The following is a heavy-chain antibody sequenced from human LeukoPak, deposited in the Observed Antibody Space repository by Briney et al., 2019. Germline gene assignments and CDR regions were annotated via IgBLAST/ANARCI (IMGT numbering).Heavy chain of an antibody. V-gene: IGHV1-18*01. CDR3: ARDWTVGHDGDY. J-gene: IGHJ4*02. CDR2: ISAYNGNT. D-gene: IGHD3/OR15-3a*01. Sequence: ASVKVSCKASGYTFTSYDINWVRQATGQGLEWMGWISAYNGNTNYAQKLQGRVTMTTDTSTSTAYMELRSLRSDDTAVYYCARDWTVGHDGDYWSQGTLVTVSS. CDR1: GYTFTSYD.